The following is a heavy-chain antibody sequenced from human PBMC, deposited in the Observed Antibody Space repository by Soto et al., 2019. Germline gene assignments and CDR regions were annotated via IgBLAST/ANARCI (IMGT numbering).Heavy chain of an antibody. V-gene: IGHV1-18*01. J-gene: IGHJ6*02. CDR3: SRFIMVGGWFDPNYYHGMDV. CDR2: ISGYNGNT. CDR1: GYTFINYG. D-gene: IGHD6-19*01. Sequence: GSSLKVSCTTSGYTFINYGINWVRQAPEQGLEWMGWISGYNGNTNYAQTVQGRVTMTTDTSTGTVYMELRSLKSDDTAIYYCSRFIMVGGWFDPNYYHGMDVWGQGTTVTVSS.